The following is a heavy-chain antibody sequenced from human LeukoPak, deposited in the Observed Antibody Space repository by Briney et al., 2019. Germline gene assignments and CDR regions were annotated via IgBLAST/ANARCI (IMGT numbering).Heavy chain of an antibody. CDR3: ARRAGAYSHPYDY. CDR2: ISGSGGST. V-gene: IGHV3-23*01. Sequence: GGTLRLSCAASGFTFSSYGMSWVRQAPGKGLEWVSAISGSGGSTYYADSVKGRFTISRDNSKNTLYLQMNSLRAEDTAVYYCARRAGAYSHPYDYWGQGTLVTVSS. J-gene: IGHJ4*02. D-gene: IGHD4/OR15-4a*01. CDR1: GFTFSSYG.